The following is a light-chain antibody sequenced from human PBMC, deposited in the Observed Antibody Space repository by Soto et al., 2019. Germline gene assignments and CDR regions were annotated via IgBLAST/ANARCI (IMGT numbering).Light chain of an antibody. J-gene: IGKJ3*01. CDR3: QQYGSAQT. CDR1: QSVRSNY. CDR2: AAS. Sequence: EIVLTQSPATLSLSPGERATLSCGASQSVRSNYVAWYQQKPGLAPRLLIYAASSRATGIPDRFSGSGSGTDFTLTSSRLEPEDSAVYYCQQYGSAQTFGPGTKVDIK. V-gene: IGKV3D-20*01.